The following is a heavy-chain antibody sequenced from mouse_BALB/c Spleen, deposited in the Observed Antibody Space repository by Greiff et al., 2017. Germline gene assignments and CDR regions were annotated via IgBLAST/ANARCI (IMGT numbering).Heavy chain of an antibody. J-gene: IGHJ2*01. Sequence: EVQVVESGPGLVKPSQSLSLTCSVTGYSITSGYYWNWIRQFPGNKLEWMGYISYDGSNNYNPSLKNRISITRDTSKNQFFLKLNSVTTEDTATDYCAASSSYYRPDYWGQGTTLTVSS. CDR3: AASSSYYRPDY. CDR2: ISYDGSN. V-gene: IGHV3-6*02. D-gene: IGHD1-1*01. CDR1: GYSITSGYY.